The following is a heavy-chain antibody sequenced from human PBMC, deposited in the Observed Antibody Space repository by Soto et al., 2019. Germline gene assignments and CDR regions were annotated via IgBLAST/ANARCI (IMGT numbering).Heavy chain of an antibody. D-gene: IGHD2-2*01. J-gene: IGHJ6*02. CDR3: ARGKVVRCSSTSCVNAGPYYYYYYGMDV. CDR1: GFTVSSNY. V-gene: IGHV3-53*01. Sequence: GGSLRLSCAASGFTVSSNYMSWVRQAPGKGLEWVSVIYSGGSTYYADSVKGRFTISRDNSKNTLYLQMNSLRAEDTAVYYCARGKVVRCSSTSCVNAGPYYYYYYGMDVWGQGTTVTVSS. CDR2: IYSGGST.